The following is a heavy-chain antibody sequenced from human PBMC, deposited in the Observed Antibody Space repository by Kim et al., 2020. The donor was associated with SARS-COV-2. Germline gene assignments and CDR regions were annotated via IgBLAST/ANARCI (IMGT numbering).Heavy chain of an antibody. D-gene: IGHD2-15*01. Sequence: NSVRGRFTISRDNSKNTRYLQMNSLRAEDTAVYYCAQGGSDAGSYEFFDFWGRGTLVTVSS. V-gene: IGHV3-23*01. J-gene: IGHJ4*02. CDR3: AQGGSDAGSYEFFDF.